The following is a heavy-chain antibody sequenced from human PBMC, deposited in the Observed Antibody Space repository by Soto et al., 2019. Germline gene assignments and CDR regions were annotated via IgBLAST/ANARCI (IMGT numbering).Heavy chain of an antibody. V-gene: IGHV3-43D*04. J-gene: IGHJ6*02. CDR2: ISWDGGST. D-gene: IGHD2-2*01. CDR3: AKDLGYCSSTSCSPIWGYYYGMDV. Sequence: GGSLRLSCAASGFTFDDYAIHWVRQAPGKGLEWVSLISWDGGSTYYADSVKGRFTISRDNSKNSLYLQMNSLRAEDTALYYCAKDLGYCSSTSCSPIWGYYYGMDVWGQGTTVTVSS. CDR1: GFTFDDYA.